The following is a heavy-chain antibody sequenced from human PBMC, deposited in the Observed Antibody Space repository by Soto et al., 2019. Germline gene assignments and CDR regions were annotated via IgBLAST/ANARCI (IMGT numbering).Heavy chain of an antibody. J-gene: IGHJ4*02. Sequence: QVQLQESGPGLVKPSQTLSLTCTVSGGSISSAGYNWSWIRQHPGKGLEWIGYIYYSGSTYYNPSLKSRITTPVVTSKNQFSLKLNSVTAADTAVYYCATYGSGTYYPTTFDYWGQGTLVTVSS. D-gene: IGHD3-10*01. CDR1: GGSISSAGYN. CDR3: ATYGSGTYYPTTFDY. V-gene: IGHV4-31*03. CDR2: IYYSGST.